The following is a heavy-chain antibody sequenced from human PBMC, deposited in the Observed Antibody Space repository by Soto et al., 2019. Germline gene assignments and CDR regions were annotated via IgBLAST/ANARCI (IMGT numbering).Heavy chain of an antibody. J-gene: IGHJ4*02. CDR1: GFSFSNYA. D-gene: IGHD4-4*01. CDR2: VTSSGYT. Sequence: PGWSLRLSCAASGFSFSNYAMSWVRQAPGKGLEWVAGVTSSGYTYYVDSLKGRFTISRDNSKNTLYLQMNSLRAEDTAVYYCAKDFIDYSNSYFDYWGQGTLVTVSS. V-gene: IGHV3-23*01. CDR3: AKDFIDYSNSYFDY.